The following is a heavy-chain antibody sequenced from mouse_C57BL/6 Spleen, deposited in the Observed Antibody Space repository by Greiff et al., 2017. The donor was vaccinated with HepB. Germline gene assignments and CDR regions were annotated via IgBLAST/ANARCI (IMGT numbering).Heavy chain of an antibody. Sequence: QVQLQQPGAELVKPGASVKLSCKASGYTFTSYWMHWVKQRPGRGLEWIGRIDPNSGGTKYNEKFKSKATLTVAKPSSTAYMQLSRLTSADAAVLYCAREGTYYSSYWFASWGRGTLVTVSA. CDR2: IDPNSGGT. CDR3: AREGTYYSSYWFAS. D-gene: IGHD2-5*01. CDR1: GYTFTSYW. J-gene: IGHJ3*01. V-gene: IGHV1-72*01.